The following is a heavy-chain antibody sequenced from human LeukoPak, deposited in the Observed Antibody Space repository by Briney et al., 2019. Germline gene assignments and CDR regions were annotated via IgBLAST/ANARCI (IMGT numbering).Heavy chain of an antibody. J-gene: IGHJ4*02. Sequence: GGSLRLSCAASGFTFSSYAMHWVRQAPGKGLEWVAFIRYDGSNKYYADSVKGRFTISRDNSKNTLYLQMNSLRAEDTAVYYCAKDRNDPFDYWGQGTLVTVSS. CDR3: AKDRNDPFDY. CDR1: GFTFSSYA. D-gene: IGHD1-1*01. CDR2: IRYDGSNK. V-gene: IGHV3-30*02.